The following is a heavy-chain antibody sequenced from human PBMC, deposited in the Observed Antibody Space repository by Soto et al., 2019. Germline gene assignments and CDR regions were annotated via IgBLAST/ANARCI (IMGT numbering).Heavy chain of an antibody. J-gene: IGHJ5*02. CDR2: VYFSGST. CDR3: ARIPVDTYMIYWSDP. V-gene: IGHV4-59*01. Sequence: SETLSLTCTVSGGSISGYYWSWIRQPPGKGLEWIGYVYFSGSTNYNPSLKSRVTMSLDTSRNWFSLRLESVTAADTAVYYCARIPVDTYMIYWSDPWGQGTLVTVSS. CDR1: GGSISGYY. D-gene: IGHD3-16*01.